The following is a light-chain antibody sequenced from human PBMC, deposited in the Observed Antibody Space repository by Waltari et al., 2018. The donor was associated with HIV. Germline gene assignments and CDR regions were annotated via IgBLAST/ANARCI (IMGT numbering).Light chain of an antibody. V-gene: IGKV3-15*01. CDR2: AAS. J-gene: IGKJ1*01. CDR1: QGVSSN. CDR3: QQYNDWPT. Sequence: EIVMTQSPAVLSVSPGERVTLSCRASQGVSSNLAWYQQKPGRSPSLLIYAASTRATGIPARFSGSGSCTDFSLTIDGLQSDDVAFYHCQQYNDWPTFGRGTKLEFK.